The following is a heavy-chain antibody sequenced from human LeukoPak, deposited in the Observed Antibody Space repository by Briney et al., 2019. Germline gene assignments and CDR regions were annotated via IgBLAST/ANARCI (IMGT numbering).Heavy chain of an antibody. CDR1: GFTFNIYE. V-gene: IGHV3-48*03. CDR2: ISDSGSTI. D-gene: IGHD3-10*01. Sequence: GGSLRLSCAASGFTFNIYEMNWVRQAPGKGLEWVSYISDSGSTIYYADSVKGRFTISRDNAKNSLYLQMNSLRAEDTAVYYCARAASMVRGVISDYWGQGTLVTVSS. CDR3: ARAASMVRGVISDY. J-gene: IGHJ4*02.